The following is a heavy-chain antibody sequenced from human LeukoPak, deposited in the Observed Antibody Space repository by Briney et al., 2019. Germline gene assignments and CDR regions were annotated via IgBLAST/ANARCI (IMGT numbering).Heavy chain of an antibody. J-gene: IGHJ4*02. D-gene: IGHD3-22*01. CDR2: IIPILGIA. V-gene: IGHV1-69*04. Sequence: ALVKPSCKASRAIFSSYAISCVRQAPGPRVEWMGRIIPILGIAKYAQKFQGRVTITSDKSPRTASIDLSSLRSEATAVYYCAEDEYYYDSSSSVRNWGQRTLVTVSP. CDR3: AEDEYYYDSSSSVRN. CDR1: RAIFSSYA.